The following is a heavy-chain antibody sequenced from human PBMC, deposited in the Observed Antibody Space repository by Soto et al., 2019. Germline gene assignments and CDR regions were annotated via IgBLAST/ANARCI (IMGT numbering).Heavy chain of an antibody. J-gene: IGHJ4*02. CDR2: IIPTFGTA. V-gene: IGHV1-69*13. CDR3: ASRVYFSYSGDYYYAPFDQ. Sequence: ASVKVSCKASGGTFRLYAISWVRQAPGRGLEWMGGIIPTFGTANYAQKFQGRVTITADESTTTAFMELSSLRSEDTAVYYCASRVYFSYSGDYYYAPFDQWSQGTLVTVSS. D-gene: IGHD3-22*01. CDR1: GGTFRLYA.